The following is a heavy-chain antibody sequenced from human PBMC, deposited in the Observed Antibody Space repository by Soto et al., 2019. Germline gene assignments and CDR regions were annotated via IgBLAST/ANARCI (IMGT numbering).Heavy chain of an antibody. Sequence: PSETLSLTCTVSGGSISSGGYYWSWIRQHPGKGLEWIGYIYYSGSTYYNPSLKSRVTISVDTSKNQFSLKLSFVTAADMAVYYCARQYSSSSSFGDWFDPWCQGTLVTVSS. V-gene: IGHV4-31*03. CDR2: IYYSGST. CDR1: GGSISSGGYY. J-gene: IGHJ5*02. D-gene: IGHD6-6*01. CDR3: ARQYSSSSSFGDWFDP.